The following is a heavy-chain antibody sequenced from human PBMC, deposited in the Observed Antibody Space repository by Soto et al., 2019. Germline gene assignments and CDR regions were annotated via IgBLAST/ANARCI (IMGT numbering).Heavy chain of an antibody. Sequence: GASVKVSCKASGYTFTSYGISWVRQAPGQGLEWMGWISAYNGNTNYAQKLQGRVTMTTDTSTSTAYMELRSLRSDDTAVYYCARCGKESYDILNGYLIDYWGQGTLVTVSS. CDR3: ARCGKESYDILNGYLIDY. J-gene: IGHJ4*02. CDR2: ISAYNGNT. CDR1: GYTFTSYG. D-gene: IGHD3-9*01. V-gene: IGHV1-18*01.